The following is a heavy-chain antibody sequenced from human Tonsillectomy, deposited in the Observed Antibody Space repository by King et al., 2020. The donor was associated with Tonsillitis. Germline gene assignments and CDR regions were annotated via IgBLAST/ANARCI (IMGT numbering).Heavy chain of an antibody. J-gene: IGHJ5*02. CDR3: ARSIVGYCSSTSCYSVSWFDP. V-gene: IGHV1-2*02. D-gene: IGHD2-2*03. CDR1: GYTFTGYY. CDR2: INPNSGGP. Sequence: QLVQSGAEVKKPGASVKVSCKASGYTFTGYYMHWVRQAPGQGLEWMGWINPNSGGPNHAQKVQGRVTMTRGTSIRTAYMELSRLRSDDTAVYYCARSIVGYCSSTSCYSVSWFDPWGQGTLVTVSS.